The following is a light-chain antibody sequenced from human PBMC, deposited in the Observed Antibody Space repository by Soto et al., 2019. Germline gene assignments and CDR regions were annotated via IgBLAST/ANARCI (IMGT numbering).Light chain of an antibody. Sequence: QSVLTQPASVSGSPGQSITISCTGTSSDVGGYNYVSWYQQHPGKAPKLMIYDVSNRPSGVSNRFSGSKSGNTASLTISGLQAEDEADYYCSSYTSRSTLYVFGTGTQLTVL. CDR3: SSYTSRSTLYV. V-gene: IGLV2-14*01. CDR2: DVS. CDR1: SSDVGGYNY. J-gene: IGLJ1*01.